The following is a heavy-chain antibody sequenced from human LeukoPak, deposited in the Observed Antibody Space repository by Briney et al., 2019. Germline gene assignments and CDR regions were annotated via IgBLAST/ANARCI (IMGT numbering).Heavy chain of an antibody. J-gene: IGHJ6*03. Sequence: GGSRRLSCAASGFTFSGYGMHWVRQAPGKGLEWVAFVRYDSSNKYYADSVKGRFTVSRDSSKNILYLQMNSLRAEDTAVYYCAKDRCSNGVGCYYYYMDVWGKGTTVTISS. CDR2: VRYDSSNK. D-gene: IGHD2-8*01. CDR1: GFTFSGYG. V-gene: IGHV3-30*02. CDR3: AKDRCSNGVGCYYYYMDV.